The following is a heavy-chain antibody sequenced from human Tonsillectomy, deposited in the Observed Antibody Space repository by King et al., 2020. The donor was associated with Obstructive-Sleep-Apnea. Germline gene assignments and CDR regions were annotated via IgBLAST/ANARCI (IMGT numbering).Heavy chain of an antibody. CDR3: ASLSLYYYDTSRGNWFDP. CDR1: GGSFSGYY. CDR2: INHSGST. V-gene: IGHV4-34*01. D-gene: IGHD3-22*01. J-gene: IGHJ5*02. Sequence: VQLQQWGAGLLKPSETLSLTCAVYGGSFSGYYWSWIRQPPGKGLEWIGEINHSGSTNYNPSLKSRVTISVDTSKNQFSLKLSSVTAADTAVYYCASLSLYYYDTSRGNWFDPWGQGTLVTVSS.